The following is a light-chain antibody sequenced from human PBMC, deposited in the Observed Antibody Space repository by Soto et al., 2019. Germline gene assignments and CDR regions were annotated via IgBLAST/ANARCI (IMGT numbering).Light chain of an antibody. V-gene: IGKV3-20*01. J-gene: IGKJ3*01. CDR3: QQYGSSPRIT. CDR1: QSVSSSY. CDR2: GAS. Sequence: EIVLTQSPGTLSLSPGERATLYCRASQSVSSSYLAWYQQKPGQAPKVLIYGASSRATGIPDRFSGSGSGTDFALTISRLEPEDFAVYYCQQYGSSPRITFGPGTKVDIK.